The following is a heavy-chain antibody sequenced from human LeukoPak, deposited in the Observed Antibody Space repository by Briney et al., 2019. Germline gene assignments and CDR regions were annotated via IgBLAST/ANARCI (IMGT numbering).Heavy chain of an antibody. D-gene: IGHD6-13*01. V-gene: IGHV3-21*01. CDR1: GFTFSSYS. CDR3: ARDGQLGHSDYYYYGMDV. CDR2: ISSSSSYI. J-gene: IGHJ6*02. Sequence: GGSLRLSCAASGFTFSSYSMNWVRQAPGKGLEWVSSISSSSSYIYYADSVKGRFTISRDNSKNTLYLQMNSLRAEDTAVYYCARDGQLGHSDYYYYGMDVWGQGTTVTVSS.